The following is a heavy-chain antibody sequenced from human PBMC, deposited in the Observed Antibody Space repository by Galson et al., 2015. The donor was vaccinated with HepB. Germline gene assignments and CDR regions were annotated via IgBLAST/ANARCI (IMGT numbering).Heavy chain of an antibody. CDR2: ISAYNGNT. Sequence: SVKVSCKASGYTFTSYGISWVRQAPGRGLEWIGWISAYNGNTNYAQKLQGRVTMTTDTSMSTAYMELRSLRSDGTAVYYCARDHTVTTWGSNYYYYGMDVWGQGTTVTVSS. CDR1: GYTFTSYG. V-gene: IGHV1-18*01. CDR3: ARDHTVTTWGSNYYYYGMDV. D-gene: IGHD4-17*01. J-gene: IGHJ6*02.